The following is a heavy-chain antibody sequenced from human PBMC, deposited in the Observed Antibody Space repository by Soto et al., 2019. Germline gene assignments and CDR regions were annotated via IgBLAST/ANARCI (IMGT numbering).Heavy chain of an antibody. Sequence: SVKVSCKASGCTFSSYAISCVRQAPGQGLEWMGGIIPIFGTANYAQKFQGRVTITADESTSTAYMELSSLRSEDTAVYYCAGGYSYGYNYGMDVWGQGTTVTVSS. CDR1: GCTFSSYA. CDR2: IIPIFGTA. D-gene: IGHD5-18*01. J-gene: IGHJ6*02. CDR3: AGGYSYGYNYGMDV. V-gene: IGHV1-69*13.